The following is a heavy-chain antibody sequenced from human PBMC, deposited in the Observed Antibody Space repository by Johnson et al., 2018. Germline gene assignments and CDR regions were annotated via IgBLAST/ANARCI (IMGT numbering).Heavy chain of an antibody. CDR3: ARDGVVVAATPDAFDI. CDR2: ISSSSSYI. Sequence: VQLVQSGGGLVQPGGSLRLSCAGSGFTFSNYAMSWVRQAPGKGLEWVSSISSSSSYIYYADSVKGRFTISRDNAKNSLYLQMNSLRAEDTAVYYCARDGVVVAATPDAFDIWGQGTMVTVSS. CDR1: GFTFSNYA. J-gene: IGHJ3*02. D-gene: IGHD2-15*01. V-gene: IGHV3-21*01.